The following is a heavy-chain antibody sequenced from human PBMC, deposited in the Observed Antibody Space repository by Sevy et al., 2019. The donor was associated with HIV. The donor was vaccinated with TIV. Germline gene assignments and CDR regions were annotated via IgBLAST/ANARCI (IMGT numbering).Heavy chain of an antibody. Sequence: SESLSLTCAVYGGSFSGYYWSWIRQPPGKGLEWIGEINHSESTNYNPSLKSRVTISVDTSKNQFSLKLSSVTAADTAVYYCARHGISRWFDPWGQGTLVTVSS. J-gene: IGHJ5*02. CDR3: ARHGISRWFDP. D-gene: IGHD3-3*01. CDR1: GGSFSGYY. V-gene: IGHV4-34*01. CDR2: INHSEST.